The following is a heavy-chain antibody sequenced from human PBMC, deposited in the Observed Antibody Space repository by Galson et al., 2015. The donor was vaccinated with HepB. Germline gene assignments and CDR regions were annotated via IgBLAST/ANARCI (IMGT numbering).Heavy chain of an antibody. Sequence: SLRLSCAASGFTFSNYAMDWVRQAPGKGLEWVSVISSSGDRTYYADSVRGRFTISRDNSKNTLYLQMNSLRAEDTAIYYCAKDLKPSYYDSRFDYWGQGTLVTVSS. CDR1: GFTFSNYA. J-gene: IGHJ4*02. CDR3: AKDLKPSYYDSRFDY. V-gene: IGHV3-23*01. CDR2: ISSSGDRT. D-gene: IGHD3-22*01.